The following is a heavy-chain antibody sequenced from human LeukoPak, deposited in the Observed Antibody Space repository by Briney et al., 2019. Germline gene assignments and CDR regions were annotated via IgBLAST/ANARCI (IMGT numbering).Heavy chain of an antibody. D-gene: IGHD5-18*01. CDR3: ATNTAMVTNRFDY. CDR2: ISSSSSTT. J-gene: IGHJ4*02. V-gene: IGHV3-48*01. Sequence: GGSLRLSCAASGFTFSSYSMNWVRQAPGKGLEWVSYISSSSSTTYYADSVKGRFTISRDNAKNSLYLQMNSLRAEDTAVYYCATNTAMVTNRFDYWGQGTLVTVSS. CDR1: GFTFSSYS.